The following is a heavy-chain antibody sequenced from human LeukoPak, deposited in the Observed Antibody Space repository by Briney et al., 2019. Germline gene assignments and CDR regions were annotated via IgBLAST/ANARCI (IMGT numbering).Heavy chain of an antibody. Sequence: SETLSLTCSVSGGSISSTSYYWAWIRQFPGKGLEWIGSIYYSGSTYYNPSLKSRVTISVDTSKNQFSLKLSSVTAADTAVYYCARIRTGGWYPFDYWGQGTLVTVSS. CDR3: ARIRTGGWYPFDY. J-gene: IGHJ4*02. CDR2: IYYSGST. D-gene: IGHD6-19*01. CDR1: GGSISSTSYY. V-gene: IGHV4-39*01.